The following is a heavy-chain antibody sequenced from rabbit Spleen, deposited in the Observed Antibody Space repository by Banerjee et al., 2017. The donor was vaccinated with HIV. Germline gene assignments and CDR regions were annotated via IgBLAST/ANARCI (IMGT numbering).Heavy chain of an antibody. V-gene: IGHV1S40*01. Sequence: VESGGGLVTPGASLTLTCTASGFSFNSGYDLWWVRQAPGKRLEWIGWGSNGDTYYASWAKGRFTISKSSSTTVTRQMSSRTAADTATYFCARRYDGGNGPYNIGLWGPGTLVTVS. CDR1: GFSFNSGYD. J-gene: IGHJ4*01. D-gene: IGHD4-2*01. CDR3: ARRYDGGNGPYNIGL. CDR2: GSNGDT.